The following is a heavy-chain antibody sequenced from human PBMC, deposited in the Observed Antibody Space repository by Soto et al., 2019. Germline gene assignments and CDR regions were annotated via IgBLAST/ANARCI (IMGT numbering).Heavy chain of an antibody. CDR3: AHRLEAPWGGLQYYQH. CDR1: GFSLSTSGVG. CDR2: IYWNDDK. V-gene: IGHV2-5*01. Sequence: QITLKESGPTLVKPTQTLTLTCTFSGFSLSTSGVGVGWIRQPPTKALEWLALIYWNDDKRYSPSLRSRLTITKDTSKNQVVLTMTNMDPVDTATYYCAHRLEAPWGGLQYYQHWGQGTLVTVSS. J-gene: IGHJ1*01. D-gene: IGHD3-3*01.